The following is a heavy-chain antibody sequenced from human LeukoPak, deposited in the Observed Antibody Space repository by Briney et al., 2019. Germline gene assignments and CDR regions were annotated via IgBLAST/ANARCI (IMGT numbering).Heavy chain of an antibody. CDR1: GGSISSNSYY. J-gene: IGHJ4*02. V-gene: IGHV4-39*02. CDR2: IYYSGTS. Sequence: SSETLSLTCTVSGGSISSNSYYWGWIRQPPGKGLEWIGSIYYSGTSYYNPSLQSRVTISVDTSKNQFSLRLSSVTTADTALYYCARELSAGYGDLVDYWGQGTLVTVSS. D-gene: IGHD4-17*01. CDR3: ARELSAGYGDLVDY.